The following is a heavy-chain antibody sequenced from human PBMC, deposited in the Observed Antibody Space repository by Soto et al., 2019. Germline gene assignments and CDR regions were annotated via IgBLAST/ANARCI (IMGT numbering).Heavy chain of an antibody. V-gene: IGHV4-34*01. CDR1: GGSFSGYY. D-gene: IGHD3-9*01. CDR3: ARESHDILTGPPWVWYFDL. CDR2: INDRGSI. Sequence: QVQLQQWGAGPLRPLETLSLTCGVSGGSFSGYYWAWIRQSPGKGLEWIGEINDRGSINYNPSLKSRVSISVVTSNDHYSLNLWSVTAADTAVYYCARESHDILTGPPWVWYFDLWGRGTLVTVSS. J-gene: IGHJ2*01.